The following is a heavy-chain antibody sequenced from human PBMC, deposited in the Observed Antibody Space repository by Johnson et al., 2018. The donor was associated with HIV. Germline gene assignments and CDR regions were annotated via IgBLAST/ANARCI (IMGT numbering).Heavy chain of an antibody. Sequence: DVQSAESGGGLVQPGGSLRLSCAASGFTFSSYWLRWVRQAPGKGLEWVANIKHDGSEQYCLDSVTGRFTISRDNSKNTLYLQMNSLIAEATAVYYCARGRASWELYDAFEIWGQGTMVIVSS. V-gene: IGHV3-7*02. CDR3: ARGRASWELYDAFEI. CDR2: IKHDGSEQ. J-gene: IGHJ3*02. CDR1: GFTFSSYW. D-gene: IGHD1-26*01.